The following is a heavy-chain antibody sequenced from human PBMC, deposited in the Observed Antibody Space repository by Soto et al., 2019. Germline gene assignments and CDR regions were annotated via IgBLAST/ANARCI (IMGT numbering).Heavy chain of an antibody. CDR1: GYTFTSYG. J-gene: IGHJ4*02. CDR3: ARDQFDSYGPKGGLDY. CDR2: ISAYNGNT. D-gene: IGHD5-18*01. Sequence: QGQLVQSGAEVKKPGASVKVSCKASGYTFTSYGINWVRQAPGQGLERMGWISAYNGNTKYAQKLQGRVTMTTDTSTSTAYMELRSLRSDDTAVYYCARDQFDSYGPKGGLDYWGQGTLVTVSS. V-gene: IGHV1-18*01.